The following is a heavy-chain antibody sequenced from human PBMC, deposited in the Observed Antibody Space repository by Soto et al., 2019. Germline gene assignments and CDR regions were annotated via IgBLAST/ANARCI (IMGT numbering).Heavy chain of an antibody. CDR1: GYTLIELS. CDR2: FDPEDGET. D-gene: IGHD3-3*01. CDR3: ATARNYDFWRRDWFDP. V-gene: IGHV1-24*01. J-gene: IGHJ5*02. Sequence: ASVKVSCKVSGYTLIELSMHWVRQAPGKGLEWMGGFDPEDGETIYAQKFQGRVTMTEDTSTDTAYMELSSLRSEDTAVYYCATARNYDFWRRDWFDPWGQGTLVTVSS.